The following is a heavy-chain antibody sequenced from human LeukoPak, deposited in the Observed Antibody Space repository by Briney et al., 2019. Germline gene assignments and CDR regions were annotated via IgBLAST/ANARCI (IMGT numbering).Heavy chain of an antibody. V-gene: IGHV3-49*04. CDR2: IRSKAYGGTT. CDR1: GFTFSSYA. D-gene: IGHD3-22*01. J-gene: IGHJ4*02. Sequence: GGSLRLSCAASGFTFSSYAMSWVRQAPGKGLEWVGFIRSKAYGGTTEYAASVKGRFTISRDDSKSIAYLQMNSLKTEDTAVYYCTRAAYDSSLYFDYWGQGTLVTVSS. CDR3: TRAAYDSSLYFDY.